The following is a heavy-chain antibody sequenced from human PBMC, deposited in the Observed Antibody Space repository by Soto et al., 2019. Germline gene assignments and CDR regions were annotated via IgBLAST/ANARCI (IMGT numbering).Heavy chain of an antibody. CDR2: IMPIFRTP. D-gene: IGHD3-10*01. Sequence: QVQLEQSGAEVKKPGSSVKVSCKASGGTFSNSAISWVRQAPGQGREWMGGIMPIFRTPDYAQKFQGRVTITADESTRTVYMELSGLKSDDTAVYYCARDKDRQQLGGNYYYILDVWGQGTTVTVSS. CDR3: ARDKDRQQLGGNYYYILDV. J-gene: IGHJ6*02. V-gene: IGHV1-69*12. CDR1: GGTFSNSA.